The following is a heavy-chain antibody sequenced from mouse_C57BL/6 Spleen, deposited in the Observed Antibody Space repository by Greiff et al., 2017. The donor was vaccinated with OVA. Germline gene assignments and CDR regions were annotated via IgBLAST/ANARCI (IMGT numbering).Heavy chain of an antibody. D-gene: IGHD4-1*01. J-gene: IGHJ2*01. CDR3: ARGAGTRYFDY. CDR1: GYTFTDYY. CDR2: INPYNGGT. V-gene: IGHV1-19*01. Sequence: EVQLQQSGPVLVKPGASVKMSCKASGYTFTDYYMNWVKQSHGKSLEWIGVINPYNGGTSYNQKFKGKATLTVDKSSSTAYMELNSLTSEDSAVYYCARGAGTRYFDYWGQGTTLTVSS.